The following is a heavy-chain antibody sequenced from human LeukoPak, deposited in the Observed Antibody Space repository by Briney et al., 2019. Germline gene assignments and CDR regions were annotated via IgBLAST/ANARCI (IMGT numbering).Heavy chain of an antibody. D-gene: IGHD1-26*01. J-gene: IGHJ5*02. CDR1: GGSISSTYHY. CDR3: ARSGQRIGWFDP. CDR2: IHYSGST. Sequence: PSETPSLTCTVSGGSISSTYHYWGWIRQSPGKGLEWIGSIHYSGSTYYNPSLKSRVTISVDTSKNHFSLKLSSVTAADTAVYYCARSGQRIGWFDPWGQGTLVTVSS. V-gene: IGHV4-39*02.